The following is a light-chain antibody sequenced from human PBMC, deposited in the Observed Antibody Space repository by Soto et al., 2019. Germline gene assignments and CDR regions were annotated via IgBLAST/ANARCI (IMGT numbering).Light chain of an antibody. CDR3: QQFNNWL. CDR2: DAS. J-gene: IGKJ5*01. Sequence: EIELTQSPGTLSLSPGERATLSCRASQSVSNYVAWYQQKPGQAPRLLIYDASNRATGIPARFSGSGSGTEFTLTISSLAPEDFAVYYCQQFNNWLFGQGTRMEIK. CDR1: QSVSNY. V-gene: IGKV3-11*01.